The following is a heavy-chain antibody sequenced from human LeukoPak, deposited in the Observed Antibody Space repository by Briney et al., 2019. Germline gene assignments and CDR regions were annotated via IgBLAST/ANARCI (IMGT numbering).Heavy chain of an antibody. CDR2: INEDGSEK. J-gene: IGHJ4*02. Sequence: PGGSLRLSCTVSGFTLSSHWMSWLRHLPGKGLEWVANINEDGSEKYFMDSVRGRFTISKDNAKNSLYLQMNSLLADDTAVYYCARDFTGSSRDWGQGALVTVS. CDR3: ARDFTGSSRD. CDR1: GFTLSSHW. V-gene: IGHV3-7*01. D-gene: IGHD1-26*01.